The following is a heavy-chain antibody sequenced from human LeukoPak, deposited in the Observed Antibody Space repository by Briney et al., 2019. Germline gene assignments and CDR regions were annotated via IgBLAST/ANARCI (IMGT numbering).Heavy chain of an antibody. D-gene: IGHD3-3*01. CDR2: INHSGST. CDR1: GGSFSSYY. Sequence: SETLSLTCAVYGGSFSSYYWSWIRQPPGKGLEWIGEINHSGSTNYNPSLKSRVTISVDKSKNQFSLKLSSVTAADTAVYYCARLSLKVLEWSPTKGKETHYFDYWGQGTLVTVSS. V-gene: IGHV4-34*01. CDR3: ARLSLKVLEWSPTKGKETHYFDY. J-gene: IGHJ4*02.